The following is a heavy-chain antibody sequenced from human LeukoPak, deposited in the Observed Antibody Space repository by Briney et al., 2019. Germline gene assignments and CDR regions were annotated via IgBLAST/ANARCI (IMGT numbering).Heavy chain of an antibody. D-gene: IGHD1-26*01. CDR1: GGTFSSYP. Sequence: SVKVSCKASGGTFSSYPITWVRQAPGQGLEWMGGIIPIFGTANYAQKFQGRVTITADKSTSTAYMGLNSLRSEDTAVYYCARGVSGSYSWNYFDYWGQGTLVTVSS. CDR2: IIPIFGTA. J-gene: IGHJ4*02. CDR3: ARGVSGSYSWNYFDY. V-gene: IGHV1-69*06.